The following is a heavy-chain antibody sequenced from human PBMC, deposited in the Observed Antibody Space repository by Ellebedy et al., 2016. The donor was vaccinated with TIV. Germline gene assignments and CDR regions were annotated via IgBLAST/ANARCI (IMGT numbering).Heavy chain of an antibody. CDR1: GYIFTSYD. CDR2: MNPNSGNT. V-gene: IGHV1-8*01. CDR3: ARRITIFLNWFDP. D-gene: IGHD3-3*01. J-gene: IGHJ5*02. Sequence: ASVKVSXXASGYIFTSYDINWVRQATGQGLEWMGWMNPNSGNTGYAQKFQGRVTMTRNTSISTAYMELSSLRSEDTAVYYCARRITIFLNWFDPWGQGTLVTVSS.